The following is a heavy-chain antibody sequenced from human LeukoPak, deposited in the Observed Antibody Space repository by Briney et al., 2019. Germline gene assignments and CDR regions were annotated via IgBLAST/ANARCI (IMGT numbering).Heavy chain of an antibody. D-gene: IGHD3-22*01. V-gene: IGHV3-7*01. Sequence: GGSLRLSCSTSGFSFRDYAISWVRQAPGKGLEWVANIKQDGSEKYYVDSVKGRFTISRDNAKNSLYVQMNSLRVEDTAVYYCARDQAYATSGYRPWAFDIWGQGTMVTVSS. J-gene: IGHJ3*02. CDR2: IKQDGSEK. CDR3: ARDQAYATSGYRPWAFDI. CDR1: GFSFRDYA.